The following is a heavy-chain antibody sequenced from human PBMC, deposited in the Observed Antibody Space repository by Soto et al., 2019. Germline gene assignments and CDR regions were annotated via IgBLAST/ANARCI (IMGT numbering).Heavy chain of an antibody. Sequence: QVQLQESGPGLVKPSQTLSLTCTVSGGSISSGGYYWSWIRQHPGKGLEWIGYIYYSGSTYYNPSLKSGVTISVDTCKNQFSLKLSSVTAADTAVYYCARGGRRSPGMDVWGQGTTVTVSS. CDR3: ARGGRRSPGMDV. CDR1: GGSISSGGYY. CDR2: IYYSGST. J-gene: IGHJ6*02. V-gene: IGHV4-31*03.